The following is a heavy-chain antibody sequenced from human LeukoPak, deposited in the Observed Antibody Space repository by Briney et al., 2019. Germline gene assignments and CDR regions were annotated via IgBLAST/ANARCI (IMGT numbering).Heavy chain of an antibody. Sequence: SETLSLTCTVSGDSISSSSYYWSWIRQPPGKGLEWLASIYSSVTYYNPSLKSRVTISVDTSKNQFSLNLSSVTAADTAVYYCSSRPCRWGFAYWGQGTLVTVSS. CDR2: IYSSVT. CDR3: SSRPCRWGFAY. CDR1: GDSISSSSYY. D-gene: IGHD3-16*01. J-gene: IGHJ4*02. V-gene: IGHV4-39*01.